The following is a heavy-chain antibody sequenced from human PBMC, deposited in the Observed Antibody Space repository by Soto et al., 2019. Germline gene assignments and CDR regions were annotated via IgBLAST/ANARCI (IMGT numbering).Heavy chain of an antibody. CDR3: AKDQYSSGWYQTQFDY. J-gene: IGHJ4*02. CDR2: ISYDGSNK. D-gene: IGHD6-19*01. CDR1: GFTFSSYG. Sequence: QVQLVESGGGVVQPGRSLRLSCAASGFTFSSYGMHWVRQAPGKGLEWVAVISYDGSNKYYADSVKGRFTISRDNSKNTLDLQMNSLRAEDTAVYYCAKDQYSSGWYQTQFDYWGQGTLVTVSS. V-gene: IGHV3-30*18.